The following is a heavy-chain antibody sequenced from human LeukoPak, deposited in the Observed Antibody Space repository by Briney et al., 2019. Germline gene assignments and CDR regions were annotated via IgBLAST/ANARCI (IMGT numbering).Heavy chain of an antibody. CDR2: IKTDGRTT. V-gene: IGHV3-74*01. J-gene: IGHJ4*02. CDR1: GMTFSNHW. D-gene: IGHD3-16*01. Sequence: GGSLRLSCAASGMTFSNHWMHWVRQAPGKGLVWVSLIKTDGRTTIYADSVKGRLTISRDNGKSTLYLQMNSLRAEDTATYYCTTGPSYGYEWWGQGTVVTVSS. CDR3: TTGPSYGYEW.